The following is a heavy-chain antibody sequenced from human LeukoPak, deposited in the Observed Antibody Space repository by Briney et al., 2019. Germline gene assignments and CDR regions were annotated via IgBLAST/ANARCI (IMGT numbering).Heavy chain of an antibody. CDR3: ARDGHRRYYYDSSGREDAFDI. D-gene: IGHD3-22*01. V-gene: IGHV4-39*07. CDR2: IYYSGST. J-gene: IGHJ3*02. CDR1: GGSISSSSYY. Sequence: SETLSLTCTVSGGSISSSSYYWGWIRQPPGKGLECIGSIYYSGSTYYNPSLKSRVTISVDTSKNQFSLKLSSVTAADTAVYYCARDGHRRYYYDSSGREDAFDIWGQGTMVTVSS.